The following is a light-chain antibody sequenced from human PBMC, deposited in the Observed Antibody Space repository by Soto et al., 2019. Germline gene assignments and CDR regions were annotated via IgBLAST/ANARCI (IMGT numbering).Light chain of an antibody. CDR2: GAS. CDR3: QQGDSFPLT. Sequence: DIQMTQSPSSVSASVGDRVTITCRASQGISSWLVWYQQKPGKAPKLLIYGASSLQSGVPSRFSGSGSGTDFTLTISNLQPEDFATYYCQQGDSFPLTFGGGTKVEIK. J-gene: IGKJ4*01. CDR1: QGISSW. V-gene: IGKV1-12*01.